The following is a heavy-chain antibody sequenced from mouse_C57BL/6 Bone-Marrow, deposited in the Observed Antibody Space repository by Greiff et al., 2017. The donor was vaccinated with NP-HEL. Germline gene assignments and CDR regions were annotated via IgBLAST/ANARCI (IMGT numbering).Heavy chain of an antibody. CDR3: AKPVPYYWYVDV. Sequence: VQLQESGPGLVQPSQSLSITCTVSGFSFTSYGVHWVRQSPGKGLEWLGVIWRGGSTDYNAAFMSRLSIIKADSKSNAFFKMNSLQADEAAIYYCAKPVPYYWYVDVGGTGTTVTVTS. J-gene: IGHJ1*03. CDR2: IWRGGST. V-gene: IGHV2-5*01. CDR1: GFSFTSYG.